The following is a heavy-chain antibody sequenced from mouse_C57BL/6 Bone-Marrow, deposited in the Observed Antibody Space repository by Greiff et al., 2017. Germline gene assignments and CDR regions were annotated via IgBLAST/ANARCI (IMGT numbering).Heavy chain of an antibody. Sequence: QVQLQQPGAELVKPGASVKLSCKASGYTFTSYGMHWVKQRPGQGLEWIGMIPPNSGSTNYNEKFKSKATLTVDKSSSTAYMQLSSLTSKDSAVYYCARGGVYYYGSRYFDVWGTGTTVTVSS. D-gene: IGHD1-1*01. J-gene: IGHJ1*03. CDR1: GYTFTSYG. CDR2: IPPNSGST. V-gene: IGHV1-64*01. CDR3: ARGGVYYYGSRYFDV.